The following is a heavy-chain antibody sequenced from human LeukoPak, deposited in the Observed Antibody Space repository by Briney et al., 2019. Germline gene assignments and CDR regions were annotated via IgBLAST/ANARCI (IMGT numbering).Heavy chain of an antibody. V-gene: IGHV3-30*02. CDR3: AKVEYSSSRGSFGY. CDR1: GFTFSSYG. Sequence: GGSLRLSCAASGFTFSSYGMHWARQAPGKGLEWVAFIRYDGSNKYYADSVKGRFTISRDNSKNTLYLQMNSLRAEDTAVYYCAKVEYSSSRGSFGYWGPGTLVTVSS. CDR2: IRYDGSNK. D-gene: IGHD6-13*01. J-gene: IGHJ4*02.